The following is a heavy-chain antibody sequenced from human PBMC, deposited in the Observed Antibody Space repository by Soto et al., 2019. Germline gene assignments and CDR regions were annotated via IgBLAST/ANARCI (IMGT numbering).Heavy chain of an antibody. CDR1: GFMFSSYG. CDR3: ARDSVVVSFRPRNFDL. Sequence: PGGSLRLSCAASGFMFSSYGMHWVRQAPGNGLEWVAVIAFDGRNKYYADSVKGRFTISRDNADNSLYLQMNSLRAEDTAIFYCARDSVVVSFRPRNFDLWGRGTQVTVSS. V-gene: IGHV3-30*03. J-gene: IGHJ2*01. D-gene: IGHD3-22*01. CDR2: IAFDGRNK.